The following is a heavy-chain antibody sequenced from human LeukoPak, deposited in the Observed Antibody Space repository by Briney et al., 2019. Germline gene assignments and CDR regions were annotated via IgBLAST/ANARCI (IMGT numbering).Heavy chain of an antibody. Sequence: GESLKISYRGSVQSFTRFWRGCVRQMPGKGLEWMGIIYPGDSYTRYSPSFQGQVTISADKSISPAYLQWRRLKASDTAIYYVVRRDEGYDYWGQGTLVTVSS. J-gene: IGHJ4*02. D-gene: IGHD2-21*01. CDR2: IYPGDSYT. V-gene: IGHV5-51*01. CDR3: VRRDEGYDY. CDR1: VQSFTRFW.